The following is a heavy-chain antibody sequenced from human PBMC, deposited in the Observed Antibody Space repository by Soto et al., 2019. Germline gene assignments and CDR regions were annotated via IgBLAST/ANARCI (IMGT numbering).Heavy chain of an antibody. CDR3: ARAAYSGSDGGFDP. D-gene: IGHD1-26*01. CDR1: GGSMSHYY. Sequence: SETLSLTCTVSGGSMSHYYWSWIRQPPGKGLEWIGNIYYSGSTLYNPSLESRVTISVDTSKNQFSLTVSSVTAADTAVYFCARAAYSGSDGGFDPWGQGTLVTVSS. CDR2: IYYSGST. J-gene: IGHJ5*02. V-gene: IGHV4-59*01.